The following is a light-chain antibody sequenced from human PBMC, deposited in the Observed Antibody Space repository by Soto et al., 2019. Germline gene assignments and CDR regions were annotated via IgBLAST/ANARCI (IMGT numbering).Light chain of an antibody. CDR2: GNS. CDR3: QSYDNSLSGYV. Sequence: QSVLTKPPSVSGAPGQRITISCTGSNSNIGAGYDVHWYQQLPGTAPKLLIYGNSNRPSGVPDRFSGSESGTSASLAITGLQAEDEADYYCQSYDNSLSGYVFGTGTKVTVL. V-gene: IGLV1-40*01. CDR1: NSNIGAGYD. J-gene: IGLJ1*01.